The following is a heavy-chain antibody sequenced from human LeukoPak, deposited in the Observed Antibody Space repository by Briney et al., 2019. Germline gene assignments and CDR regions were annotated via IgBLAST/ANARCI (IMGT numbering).Heavy chain of an antibody. Sequence: GGSLRLSCAASGFTFSDYYMSWIRQAPGRGLEWVSYITSSSSTIYYADSVKGRFTISRDNAKNSLYLQMNSLRAEDTAVYYCARDGHYDILTGYFQDWGQGTLVTVSS. D-gene: IGHD3-9*01. V-gene: IGHV3-11*01. J-gene: IGHJ1*01. CDR2: ITSSSSTI. CDR1: GFTFSDYY. CDR3: ARDGHYDILTGYFQD.